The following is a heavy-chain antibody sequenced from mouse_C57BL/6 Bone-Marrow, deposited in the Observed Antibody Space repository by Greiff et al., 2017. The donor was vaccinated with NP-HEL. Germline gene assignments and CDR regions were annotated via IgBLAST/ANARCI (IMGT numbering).Heavy chain of an antibody. J-gene: IGHJ3*01. CDR3: ARSDYYYGSSYRFAY. CDR2: IYPGSGST. Sequence: QVQLKQPGAELVKPGASVKMSCKASGYTFTSYWITWVKQRPGQGLEWIGDIYPGSGSTNYNEKFKSKATLTVDTSSSTAYMQLSSLTSEDSAVYYCARSDYYYGSSYRFAYWGQGTLVTVSA. CDR1: GYTFTSYW. D-gene: IGHD1-1*01. V-gene: IGHV1-55*01.